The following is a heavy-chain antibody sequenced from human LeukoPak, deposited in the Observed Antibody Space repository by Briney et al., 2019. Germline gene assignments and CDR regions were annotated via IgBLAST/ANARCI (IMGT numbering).Heavy chain of an antibody. J-gene: IGHJ4*02. Sequence: GGPLRLSCAASGFTFSSYWMSWVRQAPGKGLEWVANINQDGSEKYYVDSVKGRFTISRDNAKNSLYLQMNSLRAEDTAVYYCARVERYFDWLPFDYWGQGTLVTVSS. CDR2: INQDGSEK. V-gene: IGHV3-7*03. CDR3: ARVERYFDWLPFDY. D-gene: IGHD3-9*01. CDR1: GFTFSSYW.